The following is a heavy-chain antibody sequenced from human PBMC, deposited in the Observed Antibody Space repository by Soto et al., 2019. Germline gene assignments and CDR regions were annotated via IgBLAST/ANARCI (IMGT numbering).Heavy chain of an antibody. J-gene: IGHJ5*02. D-gene: IGHD3-3*01. CDR2: IYYSGST. CDR3: ARQEYDTLFGVVTVGVGLNWFDP. V-gene: IGHV4-59*08. CDR1: GGSISSYY. Sequence: PSETLSLTCTVSGGSISSYYWSWIRQPPGKGLEWIGYIYYSGSTNYNPSLKSRVTISADTSKNQFSLKLISVTAADTAVYYCARQEYDTLFGVVTVGVGLNWFDPWGQGTLVTVSS.